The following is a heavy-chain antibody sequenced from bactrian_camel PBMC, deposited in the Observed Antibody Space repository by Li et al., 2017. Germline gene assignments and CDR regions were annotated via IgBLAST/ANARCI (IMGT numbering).Heavy chain of an antibody. CDR3: VADTAPVGYSLNN. CDR1: GYTASLEC. CDR2: LASDGTT. J-gene: IGHJ4*01. D-gene: IGHD5*01. V-gene: IGHV3S53*01. Sequence: QLVESGGGSVEVGGSLRLSCVISGYTASLECMGWFRQAPGKEREGLAALASDGTTAYADSVKGRFTISKDDAKDTLYLEMNNLKSEDTAVYYCVADTAPVGYSLNNWGQGTQVTVS.